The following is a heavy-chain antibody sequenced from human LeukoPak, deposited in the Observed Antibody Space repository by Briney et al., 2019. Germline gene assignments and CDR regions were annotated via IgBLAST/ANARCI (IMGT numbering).Heavy chain of an antibody. CDR3: ARAIFGVAKIPGAFDI. D-gene: IGHD3-3*01. V-gene: IGHV3-23*01. J-gene: IGHJ3*02. Sequence: PGGSLRLSCAASGFTFSSYAMSWVRQAPGKGLEWVSAISGSGGSTYYADSVKGRFTISRDNSKNTLYLKMNSLRADDTAVYYCARAIFGVAKIPGAFDIWGQGTMVTVSS. CDR1: GFTFSSYA. CDR2: ISGSGGST.